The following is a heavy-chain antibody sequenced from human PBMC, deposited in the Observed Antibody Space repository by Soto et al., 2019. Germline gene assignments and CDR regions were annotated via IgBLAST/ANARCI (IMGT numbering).Heavy chain of an antibody. D-gene: IGHD1-26*01. CDR3: ARDTTHDAIDI. Sequence: PGGSLRLSCSASGFSFSHYEMNWVRQAPGKGLEWVSNIRNNDESIYYADSVKGRFNMSRDNARNLVYLQMNSLRSDATAVYFCARDTTHDAIDIWGQGTMVTVSS. CDR1: GFSFSHYE. CDR2: IRNNDESI. J-gene: IGHJ3*02. V-gene: IGHV3-48*03.